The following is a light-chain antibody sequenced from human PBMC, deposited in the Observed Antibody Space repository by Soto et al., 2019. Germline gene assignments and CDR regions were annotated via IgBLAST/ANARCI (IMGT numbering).Light chain of an antibody. J-gene: IGKJ1*01. CDR1: QSISNY. Sequence: DIQMTQSQSSLSASVGDRVTITCRASQSISNYLNWYQQKPGTAPKLLIYAASSMQSGVPSRFSGSGSETDFTLTISSLQPDDSATYYCQQSFSPLWTFGQGTQGEV. CDR2: AAS. CDR3: QQSFSPLWT. V-gene: IGKV1-39*01.